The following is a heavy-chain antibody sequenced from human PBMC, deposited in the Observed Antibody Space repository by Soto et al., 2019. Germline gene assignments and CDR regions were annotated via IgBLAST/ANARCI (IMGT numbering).Heavy chain of an antibody. J-gene: IGHJ6*02. CDR2: ISGSADST. CDR1: GFSFSSFA. D-gene: IGHD2-8*01. CDR3: AKPRGAMIYAISVYGMDV. Sequence: EVQLLESGGGFIHPGGSLRLSCAASGFSFSSFAMNWVRQAPGKGLKWVSIISGSADSTFYADSVKGRFTISRDNSKSPLYLQINGLRAEDTAVYYCAKPRGAMIYAISVYGMDVWGQGTTVTVSS. V-gene: IGHV3-23*01.